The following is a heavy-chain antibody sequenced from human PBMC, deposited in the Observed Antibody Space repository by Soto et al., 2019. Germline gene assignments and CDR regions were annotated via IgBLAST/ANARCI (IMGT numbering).Heavy chain of an antibody. J-gene: IGHJ4*02. V-gene: IGHV3-23*01. Sequence: PGGSLRLSCEASGFTFSSSAMSWVRQAPGKGLEWVSGISSSGVNTYYADSVKGRFTISRDHSKNTVYLQMNSLRAEDTAIYYCAKDRHQLLYYFDYWGQGMLVTVS. CDR2: ISSSGVNT. D-gene: IGHD1-1*01. CDR3: AKDRHQLLYYFDY. CDR1: GFTFSSSA.